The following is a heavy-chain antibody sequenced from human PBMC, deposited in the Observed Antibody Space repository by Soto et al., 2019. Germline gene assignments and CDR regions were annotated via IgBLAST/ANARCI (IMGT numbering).Heavy chain of an antibody. CDR2: IYYSGST. Sequence: PXETLSLTCTVSGGSTSSGAYYWRWVRQPPGKGLEWIGYIYYSGSTYYNPSLKSRVTISVDTSKNQFSLKLSSVAAADTAVYYCARGPRTVTYFDYWGQGTLVTVSS. CDR3: ARGPRTVTYFDY. J-gene: IGHJ4*02. V-gene: IGHV4-30-4*01. CDR1: GGSTSSGAYY. D-gene: IGHD4-4*01.